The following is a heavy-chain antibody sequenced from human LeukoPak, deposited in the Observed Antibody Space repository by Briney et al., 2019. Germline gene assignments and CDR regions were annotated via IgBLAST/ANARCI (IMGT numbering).Heavy chain of an antibody. CDR2: IIPIFGTA. CDR1: GGTFSSYA. CDR3: AREFGGTAMVPLSDYGMDV. V-gene: IGHV1-69*13. Sequence: SVKVSCKASGGTFSSYAISWVRQAPGQGLEWMGGIIPIFGTANYAQKFQGRVTITADESTSTAYMKLSSLRSEDTAVYYCAREFGGTAMVPLSDYGMDVWGQGTTVTASS. J-gene: IGHJ6*02. D-gene: IGHD5-18*01.